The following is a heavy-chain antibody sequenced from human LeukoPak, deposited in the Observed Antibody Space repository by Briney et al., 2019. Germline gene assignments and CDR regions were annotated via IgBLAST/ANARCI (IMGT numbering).Heavy chain of an antibody. D-gene: IGHD2-21*02. CDR1: GFIFSTYD. V-gene: IGHV3-30*18. Sequence: GGSPRLSCAASGFIFSTYDMHWVRQAPGKGLEWVAGISYDGRHIYYAESVKGRFTISRDNSKNTLYLQMNSLGPEDTAVYYCANGRFAETAEFDYWGQGTLVTVSS. J-gene: IGHJ4*02. CDR2: ISYDGRHI. CDR3: ANGRFAETAEFDY.